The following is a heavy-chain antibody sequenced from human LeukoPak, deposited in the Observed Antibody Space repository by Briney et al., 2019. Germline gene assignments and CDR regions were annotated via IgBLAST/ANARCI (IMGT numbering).Heavy chain of an antibody. CDR2: TYYRSKWYN. J-gene: IGHJ6*03. V-gene: IGHV6-1*01. CDR3: ARGQAVAGPFSYYYYYMDV. D-gene: IGHD6-19*01. Sequence: SQTLSLTCAISGDSVSSNSAAWNWIRQSPSRGLEWLGRTYYRSKWYNDYAVSVKSRITINPDTSKNQFSLQLNSVTPEDTAVYYCARGQAVAGPFSYYYYYMDVWGKGTTVTVSS. CDR1: GDSVSSNSAA.